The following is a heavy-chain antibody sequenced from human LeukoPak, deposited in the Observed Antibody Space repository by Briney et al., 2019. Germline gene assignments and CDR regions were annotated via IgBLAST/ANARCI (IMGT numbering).Heavy chain of an antibody. V-gene: IGHV4-4*07. CDR2: LYSSGTT. CDR1: DGSISGYY. CDR3: ARGQLVQDF. J-gene: IGHJ4*02. Sequence: PSETLSLTCTVSDGSISGYYWDWIRQSAGKRLEWIGRLYSSGTTNYNPSLKSRVTVSVDTSKNQFSLKLTSVTVAATAVYYCARGQLVQDFCGQGHLVRVSS.